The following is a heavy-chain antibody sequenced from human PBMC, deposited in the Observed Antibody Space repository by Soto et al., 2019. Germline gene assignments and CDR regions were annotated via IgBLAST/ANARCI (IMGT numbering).Heavy chain of an antibody. CDR2: IIPLFDAA. J-gene: IGHJ3*02. D-gene: IGHD3-10*01. CDR1: GGTFSTYS. Sequence: QVQLVQSGAEVKKPGSSVTVSCKASGGTFSTYSISWVRQAPGQGLEWMGGIIPLFDAAIYAQKFQGRVTISADEATSTAYMELSRLRSDDMAAYYCASDGGGIKRTMVRGLRHPLDIWGQGTMVTVSS. V-gene: IGHV1-69*01. CDR3: ASDGGGIKRTMVRGLRHPLDI.